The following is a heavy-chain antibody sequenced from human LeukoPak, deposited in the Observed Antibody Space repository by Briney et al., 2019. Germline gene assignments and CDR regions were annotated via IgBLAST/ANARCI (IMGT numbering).Heavy chain of an antibody. D-gene: IGHD7-27*01. CDR2: IIPIFGTA. Sequence: ASVKVSCKASGGTFSSYAISWVRQAPGQGLEWIGRIIPIFGTANYAQKFQGRVTITTDESTSTAYMELSSLRSEDTAVYYCARDGKLTGAPYFDYWGQGTLVTVSS. J-gene: IGHJ4*02. CDR1: GGTFSSYA. V-gene: IGHV1-69*05. CDR3: ARDGKLTGAPYFDY.